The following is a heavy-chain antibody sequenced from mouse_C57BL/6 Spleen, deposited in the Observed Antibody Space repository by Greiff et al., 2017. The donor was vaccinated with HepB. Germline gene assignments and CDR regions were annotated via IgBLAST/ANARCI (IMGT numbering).Heavy chain of an antibody. CDR2: ISYDGSN. CDR1: GYSITSGYY. V-gene: IGHV3-6*01. Sequence: EVQLVESGPGLVKPSQSLSLTCFVTGYSITSGYYWNWIRQFPGNKLEWMGYISYDGSNNYNPSLKNRISITRDTSKNQFFLKLNSVTTEDTATYYCAREVVATGAMDYWGQGTSVTVSS. CDR3: AREVVATGAMDY. J-gene: IGHJ4*01. D-gene: IGHD1-1*01.